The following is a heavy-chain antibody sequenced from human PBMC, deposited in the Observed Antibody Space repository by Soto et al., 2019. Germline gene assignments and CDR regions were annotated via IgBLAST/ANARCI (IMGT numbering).Heavy chain of an antibody. CDR1: GFTFLSFA. CDR3: AKSLSVTTTWFDA. J-gene: IGHJ5*02. V-gene: IGHV3-23*01. CDR2: ISGSGYDT. Sequence: WGSLRLSCAASGFTFLSFAITLFRQSPLKWLEWVSSISGSGYDTYNTDSVKGRFTISRDNSKNTLYLQMNSLRTEDTAAYYCAKSLSVTTTWFDAWGQGSLVTVSS. D-gene: IGHD4-17*01.